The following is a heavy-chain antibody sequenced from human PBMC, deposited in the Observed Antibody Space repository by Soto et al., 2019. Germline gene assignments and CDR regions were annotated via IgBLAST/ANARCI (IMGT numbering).Heavy chain of an antibody. D-gene: IGHD6-13*01. CDR2: ISYDGSNK. J-gene: IGHJ4*02. CDR1: GFTFSSYA. V-gene: IGHV3-30-3*01. Sequence: QVQLVESGGGVVQPGRSLRLSCAASGFTFSSYAMHWVRQAPGKGLEWVAVISYDGSNKYYADSVKGRFTISRDNSKNTLYLQMNCLRAEDTAVYYCAISIAAAGPNDYWGQGTLVTVSS. CDR3: AISIAAAGPNDY.